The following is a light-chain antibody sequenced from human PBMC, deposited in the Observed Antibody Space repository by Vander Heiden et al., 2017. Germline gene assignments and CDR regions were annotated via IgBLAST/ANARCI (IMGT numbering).Light chain of an antibody. CDR3: QQTYRTPWT. CDR1: QSISRY. J-gene: IGKJ1*01. V-gene: IGKV1-39*01. CDR2: AAS. Sequence: DIQMTQSPSSLSASVGDRVTITCRASQSISRYLIWYQQRPRKAPKLLIYAASTLQSGVPSRFSGSESGTDFTLTINSLQPEDFATYYCQQTYRTPWTFGQGTNVEIK.